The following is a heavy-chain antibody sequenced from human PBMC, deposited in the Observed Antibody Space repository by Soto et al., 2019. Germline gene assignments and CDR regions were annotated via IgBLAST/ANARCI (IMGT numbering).Heavy chain of an antibody. CDR2: IIPIFGTA. D-gene: IGHD2-21*01. V-gene: IGHV1-69*13. CDR1: GGTFSSYA. Sequence: SVKVSCKASGGTFSSYAISWVRQAPGQGLEWMGGIIPIFGTANYAQKFQGRVTITADESTSTAYMELSSLRSEDTAVYYCARDIVVTDGVSDYWGQGTLVTVSS. CDR3: ARDIVVTDGVSDY. J-gene: IGHJ4*02.